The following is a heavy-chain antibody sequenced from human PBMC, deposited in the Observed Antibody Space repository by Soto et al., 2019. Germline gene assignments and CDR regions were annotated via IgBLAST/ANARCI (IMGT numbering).Heavy chain of an antibody. Sequence: SETLSLTCTVSGGSISNDDYYWSWIRQPPGKGLEWIGYIYDSGSTHYNPSLKSRVTISVDTSKNQFSLKLSSVTAADTAVYYCARVPDRGGQGTLVTVSS. CDR1: GGSISNDDYY. V-gene: IGHV4-30-4*01. J-gene: IGHJ5*02. CDR2: IYDSGST. CDR3: ARVPDR. D-gene: IGHD2-2*01.